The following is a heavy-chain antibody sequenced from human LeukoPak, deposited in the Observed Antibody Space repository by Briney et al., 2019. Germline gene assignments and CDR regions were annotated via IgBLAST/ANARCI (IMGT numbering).Heavy chain of an antibody. Sequence: SETLSLTCTVSGGSISSYYWSWIRQPPGKGLEWIGYIYYSGSTNYNPSLMSRVTISVDTSKNQFSLKLTSVTAADTAVYYCERGPVTTGNNCFDPWGQGTLVTVSS. D-gene: IGHD4-17*01. V-gene: IGHV4-59*01. J-gene: IGHJ5*02. CDR1: GGSISSYY. CDR2: IYYSGST. CDR3: ERGPVTTGNNCFDP.